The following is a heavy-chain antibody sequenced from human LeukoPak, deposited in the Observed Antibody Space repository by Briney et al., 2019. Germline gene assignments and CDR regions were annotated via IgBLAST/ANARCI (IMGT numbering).Heavy chain of an antibody. CDR2: INPNSGGT. CDR3: ARVSSSWYKYFDY. V-gene: IGHV1-2*06. CDR1: GYTFTGYY. J-gene: IGHJ4*02. D-gene: IGHD6-13*01. Sequence: GASVKVSCKASGYTFTGYYMHWVRQAPGQGLEWMGRINPNSGGTNYAQKFQGRVTMTRDTSISTAYMELSGLRSDDTAVYYCARVSSSWYKYFDYWGQGTLVTVSS.